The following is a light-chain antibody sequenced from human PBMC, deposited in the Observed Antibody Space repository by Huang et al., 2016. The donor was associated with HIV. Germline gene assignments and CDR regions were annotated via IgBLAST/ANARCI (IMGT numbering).Light chain of an antibody. CDR3: QQYNTYLYT. CDR1: QNINTW. CDR2: RAS. V-gene: IGKV1-5*03. Sequence: DIQMTQSPSTLSASVGDRVTITCRASQNINTWLACYQQTPGKAPDLLIYRASSLQVGVPSRFTGRGSGTEFTLTITSLQPDDLGTYYCQQYNTYLYTFGQGTKLEI. J-gene: IGKJ2*01.